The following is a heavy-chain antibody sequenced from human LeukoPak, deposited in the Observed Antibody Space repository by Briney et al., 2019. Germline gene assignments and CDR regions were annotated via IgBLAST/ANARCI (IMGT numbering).Heavy chain of an antibody. CDR2: IYHSGST. Sequence: SETLSLTCAVSGGSISSSNWWSWIRQPPGKGLEWIGEIYHSGSTNYNPSLKSRVTILVDKSKNRFSLKLSSVTAADTAVYSCASSGDFYGSGSYYIVWGQGTLVTVSS. D-gene: IGHD3-10*01. J-gene: IGHJ4*02. CDR3: ASSGDFYGSGSYYIV. CDR1: GGSISSSNW. V-gene: IGHV4-4*02.